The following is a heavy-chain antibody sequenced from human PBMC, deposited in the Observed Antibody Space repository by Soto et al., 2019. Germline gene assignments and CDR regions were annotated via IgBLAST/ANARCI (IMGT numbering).Heavy chain of an antibody. V-gene: IGHV4-4*02. Sequence: QVQLQESGPGLVKPSGTLSLTCAVSSGSISSSNWWSWVRQPPGKGLEWIGAIYHSGSTNYNPSLKSRVTISEDKSKNQFSLKLSSVTAADTAVYYCARDYYYYMGVWGKGTTVTVSS. CDR3: ARDYYYYMGV. CDR2: IYHSGST. J-gene: IGHJ6*03. CDR1: SGSISSSNW.